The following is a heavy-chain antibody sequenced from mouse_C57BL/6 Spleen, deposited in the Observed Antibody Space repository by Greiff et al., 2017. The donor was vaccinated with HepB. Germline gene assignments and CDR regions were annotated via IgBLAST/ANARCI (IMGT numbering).Heavy chain of an antibody. CDR1: GYTFTSYW. CDR3: AREANDAMDY. D-gene: IGHD1-1*01. CDR2: IDPSDSYT. Sequence: VQLQQPGAELVMPGASVKLSCKASGYTFTSYWMHWVKQRPGQGLEWIGEIDPSDSYTNYNQKFKGKSTLTVDKSSSTAYMQLSSLTSEDSAVYYCAREANDAMDYWGQGTSVTVSS. J-gene: IGHJ4*01. V-gene: IGHV1-69*01.